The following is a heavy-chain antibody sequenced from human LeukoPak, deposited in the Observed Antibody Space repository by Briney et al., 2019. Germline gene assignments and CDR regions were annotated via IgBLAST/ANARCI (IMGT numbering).Heavy chain of an antibody. CDR2: IILILGIA. CDR1: GGTFSSYA. Sequence: SVKVSCKASGGTFSSYAISWVRQAPGQGLEWMGRIILILGIANYAQKFQGRVTITADKSTSTAYMELSSLRSEDTAVYYCARDPGRYYDTSLYFQHWGQGTLVTVSS. V-gene: IGHV1-69*04. CDR3: ARDPGRYYDTSLYFQH. D-gene: IGHD3-10*01. J-gene: IGHJ1*01.